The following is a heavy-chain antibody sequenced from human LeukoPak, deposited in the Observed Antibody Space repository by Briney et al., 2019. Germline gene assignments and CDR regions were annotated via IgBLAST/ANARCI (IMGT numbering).Heavy chain of an antibody. V-gene: IGHV3-43*02. CDR1: GFTFDDYA. CDR2: ISGDGGST. CDR3: AKDKYSSGWPAPADY. Sequence: PGGSLRLSCAASGFTFDDYAMHWVRHAPGKGLEWVSLISGDGGSTYYADSVKGRFTISRDNSKNSLYLQMNSLRTEDTALYYCAKDKYSSGWPAPADYWGQGTLVTVSS. J-gene: IGHJ4*02. D-gene: IGHD6-19*01.